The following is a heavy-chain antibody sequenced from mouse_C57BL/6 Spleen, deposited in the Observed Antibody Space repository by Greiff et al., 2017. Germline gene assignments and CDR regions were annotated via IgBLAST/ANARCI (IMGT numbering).Heavy chain of an antibody. CDR1: GYTFTDYY. CDR3: ARSVMVTAPEDYSHWYFDV. CDR2: INPNNGGT. J-gene: IGHJ1*03. V-gene: IGHV1-26*01. D-gene: IGHD2-3*01. Sequence: EVQLQQSGPELVKPGASVKISCKASGYTFTDYYMNWVKQSHGKSLEWIGDINPNNGGTSYNQKFKGKATLTVDKSSSTAYMELRSLTSEDSAVYYCARSVMVTAPEDYSHWYFDVWGTGTTVTVSS.